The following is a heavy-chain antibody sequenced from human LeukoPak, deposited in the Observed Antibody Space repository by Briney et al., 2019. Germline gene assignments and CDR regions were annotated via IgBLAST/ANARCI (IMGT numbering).Heavy chain of an antibody. CDR1: GGSISSYY. Sequence: SETLSLTRTVSGGSISSYYWSWIRQPPGKGLEWIGYIYYSGGTNYNPSLKSRVTISVDTSKNQFSLKLSSVTAADTAVYYCALGTVTTVYFDYWGQGTLVTVSS. J-gene: IGHJ4*02. V-gene: IGHV4-59*01. CDR2: IYYSGGT. D-gene: IGHD4-11*01. CDR3: ALGTVTTVYFDY.